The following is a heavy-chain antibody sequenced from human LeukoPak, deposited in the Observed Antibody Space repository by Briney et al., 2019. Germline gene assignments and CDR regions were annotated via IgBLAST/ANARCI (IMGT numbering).Heavy chain of an antibody. J-gene: IGHJ4*02. CDR1: GGTFSSYA. CDR2: IIPIFGAA. D-gene: IGHD4-17*01. Sequence: ASVKVSCKASGGTFSSYAISWVRQAPGQGLEWMGGIIPIFGAANYAQKFQGRVTITADESTSTAYMELSSLRSEDTAVYYCARFQPYGDYPIDYWGQGTLVTVSS. V-gene: IGHV1-69*13. CDR3: ARFQPYGDYPIDY.